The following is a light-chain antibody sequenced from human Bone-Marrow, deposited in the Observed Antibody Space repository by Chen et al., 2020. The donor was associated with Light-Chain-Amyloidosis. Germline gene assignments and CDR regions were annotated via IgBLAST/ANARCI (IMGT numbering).Light chain of an antibody. CDR1: QRVASDY. Sequence: DIVLTQSPGTLSVSPGERATLSCRASQRVASDYFAWYQQKPGHAPRLLIFDISKRATGVSVRFSGSGSETDFTLTISRVEPEDLAMYYCLQYGSSIRTFGQGTRLDIK. CDR2: DIS. CDR3: LQYGSSIRT. V-gene: IGKV3-20*01. J-gene: IGKJ2*01.